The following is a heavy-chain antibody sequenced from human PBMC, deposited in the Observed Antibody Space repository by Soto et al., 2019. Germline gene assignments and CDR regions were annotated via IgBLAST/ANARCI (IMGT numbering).Heavy chain of an antibody. CDR2: MNPNSGNT. CDR1: GYTFTSYD. Sequence: GASVKVSCKASGYTFTSYDINWVRQATGQGLEWMGWMNPNSGNTGYAQKFQGRVTMTRNTSISTAYMELSSLRSDDTFVYYCARGRGRPYYDFWSGYYPYYYYYMDVWGKGTTVTVSS. D-gene: IGHD3-3*01. J-gene: IGHJ6*03. CDR3: ARGRGRPYYDFWSGYYPYYYYYMDV. V-gene: IGHV1-8*01.